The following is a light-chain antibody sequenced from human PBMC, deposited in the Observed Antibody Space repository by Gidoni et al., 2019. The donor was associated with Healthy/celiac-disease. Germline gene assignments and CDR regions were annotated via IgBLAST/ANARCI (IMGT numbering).Light chain of an antibody. Sequence: EIVMPQSPATLSLSPGDRAPLSCRASQSVSSNLAWYQQKPGQAPRLLIYGASTRATGIPARFSGSGSGTEFTLTISSLQSEDFAVYYCQQYNNWPRTFGQGTKVEIK. CDR2: GAS. V-gene: IGKV3-15*01. CDR1: QSVSSN. J-gene: IGKJ1*01. CDR3: QQYNNWPRT.